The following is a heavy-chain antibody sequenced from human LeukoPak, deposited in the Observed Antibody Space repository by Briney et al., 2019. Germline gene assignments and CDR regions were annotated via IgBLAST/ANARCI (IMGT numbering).Heavy chain of an antibody. CDR3: ARVEGVVGASAFDI. V-gene: IGHV1-3*01. CDR1: GYTFTSYA. CDR2: INAGNGNT. Sequence: ASVKVSCKASGYTFTSYAMHWVRQAPGQRLEWMGWINAGNGNTKYSQKFQGRVTITRDTSASTAYMELSSLRSEDTAVYYCARVEGVVGASAFDIWGQGTMVTVSS. J-gene: IGHJ3*02. D-gene: IGHD1-26*01.